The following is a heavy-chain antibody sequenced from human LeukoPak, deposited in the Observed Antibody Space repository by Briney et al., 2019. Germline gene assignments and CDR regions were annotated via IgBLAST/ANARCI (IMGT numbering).Heavy chain of an antibody. CDR1: GYTFTSYD. J-gene: IGHJ4*02. CDR3: ARDGGSGEGDY. CDR2: INPNSGGT. D-gene: IGHD3-10*01. V-gene: IGHV1-2*02. Sequence: ASVKVSCKASGYTFTSYDINWVRQATGQGLEWMGWINPNSGGTNYAQKFQGRVTMTRDTSISTAYMELSRLRSDDTAVYYCARDGGSGEGDYWGQGTLVTVSS.